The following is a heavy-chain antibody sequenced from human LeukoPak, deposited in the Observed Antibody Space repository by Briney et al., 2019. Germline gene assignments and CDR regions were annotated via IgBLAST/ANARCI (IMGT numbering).Heavy chain of an antibody. Sequence: GGSLRLSCAASGFTFSSYSMNWVRQAPGKGLEWVSSISSSSSYIYYADSVKGRFTISRDNAKNSLYLQMNSLRAEDTAVYYCARGGLYYYGSGSYYKSHGAFDIWGQGTMVTVSS. J-gene: IGHJ3*02. CDR2: ISSSSSYI. CDR1: GFTFSSYS. D-gene: IGHD3-10*01. V-gene: IGHV3-21*01. CDR3: ARGGLYYYGSGSYYKSHGAFDI.